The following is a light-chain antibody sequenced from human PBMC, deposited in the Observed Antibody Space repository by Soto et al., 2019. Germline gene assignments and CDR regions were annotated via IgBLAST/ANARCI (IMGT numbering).Light chain of an antibody. CDR2: EGS. J-gene: IGLJ2*01. CDR1: SSDVGNYNL. V-gene: IGLV2-23*01. CDR3: SSYVGSSTLL. Sequence: QSALTQPASVSGSPGQSITISCTGTSSDVGNYNLVSWYQQHPGKAPKLMIYEGSKRPSGVSNRFSGSKSGNTASLTISGLQAEDEADYYCSSYVGSSTLLFGGGTTLTVL.